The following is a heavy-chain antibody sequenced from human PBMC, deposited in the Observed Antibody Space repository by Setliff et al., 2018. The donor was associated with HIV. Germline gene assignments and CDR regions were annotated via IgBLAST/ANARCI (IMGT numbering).Heavy chain of an antibody. V-gene: IGHV3-7*01. CDR1: GFSFNNYY. Sequence: GESLKISCIASGFSFNNYYMTWVRQAPGKGLEWVGNIKSDGTEKNYADSVRGRFTISRDNTKNSLYLQMDGLRVEDTAVYYCAKDVYVAKYYYGSGGYSGSYYFDYWGQGTLVTVSS. D-gene: IGHD3-22*01. J-gene: IGHJ4*02. CDR3: AKDVYVAKYYYGSGGYSGSYYFDY. CDR2: IKSDGTEK.